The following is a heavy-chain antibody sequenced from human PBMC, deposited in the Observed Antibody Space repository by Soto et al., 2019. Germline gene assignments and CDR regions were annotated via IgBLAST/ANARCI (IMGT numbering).Heavy chain of an antibody. Sequence: GASVKVSCKASGYTFTSYDINWVRQATGQGLEWMGWMNPNSGNTGYAQKFQGRVTMTRNTSISTAYMELSSLRSEDTAVYYCASDSNYGDYAFDIWGQGTMVTVSS. CDR1: GYTFTSYD. V-gene: IGHV1-8*01. CDR2: MNPNSGNT. CDR3: ASDSNYGDYAFDI. J-gene: IGHJ3*02. D-gene: IGHD4-17*01.